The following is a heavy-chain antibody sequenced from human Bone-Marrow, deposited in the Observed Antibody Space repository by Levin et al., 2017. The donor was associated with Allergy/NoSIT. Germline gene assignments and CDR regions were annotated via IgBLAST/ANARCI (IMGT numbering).Heavy chain of an antibody. CDR3: ARGGGYCTSGGCKLDY. D-gene: IGHD2-8*01. Sequence: KSSETLSLTCTVSGDSISSSTYYWAWLRQPPEKGLEWIGSIYYSGSTYYNPSLKSRVTISVDTSKNQFSLKLNSVTAADTALYYCARGGGYCTSGGCKLDYWGQGTLVTVSS. J-gene: IGHJ4*02. V-gene: IGHV4-39*01. CDR2: IYYSGST. CDR1: GDSISSSTYY.